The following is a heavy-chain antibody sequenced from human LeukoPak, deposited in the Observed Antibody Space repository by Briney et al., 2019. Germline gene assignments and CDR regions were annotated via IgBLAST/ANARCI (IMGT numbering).Heavy chain of an antibody. CDR2: ISSTDAGT. V-gene: IGHV3-23*01. CDR1: GFSLSSYA. Sequence: GGSLRLSCAASGFSLSSYAMSWVRQAPGKGLEWVSAISSTDAGTYHADSVRGRFTISRDSSKNTLYLQMNSLRAKDTAVYYCAKCHGGYSGYSSSWYPKTGYYYYYMDVWGKGTTVTISS. J-gene: IGHJ6*03. D-gene: IGHD6-13*01. CDR3: AKCHGGYSGYSSSWYPKTGYYYYYMDV.